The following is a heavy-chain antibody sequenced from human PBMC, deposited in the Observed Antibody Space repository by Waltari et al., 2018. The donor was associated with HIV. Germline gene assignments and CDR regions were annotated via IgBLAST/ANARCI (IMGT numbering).Heavy chain of an antibody. CDR2: IRYDGSDK. J-gene: IGHJ4*02. D-gene: IGHD3-22*01. V-gene: IGHV3-30*02. CDR3: AKVDYYYDSSGYFYIDY. Sequence: RQAPGKGLEWVAFIRYDGSDKYYGDSVKGRFTISRDNSKNTLYLQMNSLRPEDTAVYYCAKVDYYYDSSGYFYIDYWGQGVLVTVSS.